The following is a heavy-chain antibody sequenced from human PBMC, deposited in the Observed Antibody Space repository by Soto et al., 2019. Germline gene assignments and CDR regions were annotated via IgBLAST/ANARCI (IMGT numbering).Heavy chain of an antibody. Sequence: PGGSLRLSCVGSGFTFSTYSINWVRQAPGKGLEWVSAISGSGGSTYYADSVKGRFTISRDNSKNTLYLQMNSLRAEDTAVYYCAKDPLLLWFGELPYYFDYWGQGTLVTVSS. CDR3: AKDPLLLWFGELPYYFDY. J-gene: IGHJ4*02. D-gene: IGHD3-10*01. CDR1: GFTFSTYS. V-gene: IGHV3-23*01. CDR2: ISGSGGST.